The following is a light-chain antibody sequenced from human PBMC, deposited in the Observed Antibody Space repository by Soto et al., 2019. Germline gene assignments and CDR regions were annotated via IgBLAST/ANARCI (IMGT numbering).Light chain of an antibody. J-gene: IGKJ5*01. CDR3: QQRSNWRVT. Sequence: EIVMTQSPATLSVSPGERATLSCRASQSVSSNLAWYQQKPGQAPRLLIYDASNRATGIPARFSGSGSGTDFTLTISSLEPEDIAVYYCQQRSNWRVTFGGGTRLEIK. V-gene: IGKV3-11*01. CDR2: DAS. CDR1: QSVSSN.